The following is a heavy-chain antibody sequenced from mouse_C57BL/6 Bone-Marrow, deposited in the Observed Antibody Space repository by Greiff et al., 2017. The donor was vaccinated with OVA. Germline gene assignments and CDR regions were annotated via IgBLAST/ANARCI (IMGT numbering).Heavy chain of an antibody. CDR3: ARDLGWLPFDY. CDR2: ISDGGSYT. Sequence: EVMLVESGGGLVKPGGSLKLSCAASGFTFSSYAMSWVRQTPEKRLEWVATISDGGSYTYYPANVKGRFTISRDNAKNNLYLQMSHLKSEDTAMYYCARDLGWLPFDYWGQGTTLTVSS. CDR1: GFTFSSYA. V-gene: IGHV5-4*01. D-gene: IGHD2-2*01. J-gene: IGHJ2*01.